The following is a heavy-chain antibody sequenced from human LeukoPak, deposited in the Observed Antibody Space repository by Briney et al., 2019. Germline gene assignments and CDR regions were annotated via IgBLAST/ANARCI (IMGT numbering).Heavy chain of an antibody. Sequence: GGSLRLSCVAYGFTFSTYAMGWVRQVPGKGLEWVSSVSESGGSTYYADSVKGRFTISRDNSKDTLSLQMNSLRAEDTAVYYCAKRIRVNWFDPWGQGTLVTVSS. V-gene: IGHV3-23*01. J-gene: IGHJ5*02. CDR3: AKRIRVNWFDP. CDR2: VSESGGST. CDR1: GFTFSTYA.